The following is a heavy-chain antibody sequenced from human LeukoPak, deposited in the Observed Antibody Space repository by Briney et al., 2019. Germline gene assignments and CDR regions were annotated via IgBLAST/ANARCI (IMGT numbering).Heavy chain of an antibody. V-gene: IGHV4-30-2*01. D-gene: IGHD3-10*01. CDR1: GGSISSGGYY. CDR3: ASWRYYGSGSYYGPRYGMDV. J-gene: IGHJ6*02. CDR2: IYHSGST. Sequence: PSQTLSLTCTVSGGSISSGGYYWSWIRQPPGKGLEWIGYIYHSGSTYYNPSLKSRVTMSVDRSKNQFSLKLSSVTAADTAVYYCASWRYYGSGSYYGPRYGMDVWGQGTTVTVSS.